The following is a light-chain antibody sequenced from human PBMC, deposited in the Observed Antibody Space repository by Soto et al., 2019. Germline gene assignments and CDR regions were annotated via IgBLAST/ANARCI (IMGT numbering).Light chain of an antibody. V-gene: IGKV3-20*01. CDR3: QQYGGSPSIT. CDR2: AAS. J-gene: IGKJ5*01. Sequence: EIVLTQSPDTLSLSPGESATLSCRASQSVRSSYLAWYQQTPGQTPRLLIYAASSRATGIPDRFSGSGSGTDFTLAIRRLEPEDSAVYYCQQYGGSPSITFGQGTRLEIK. CDR1: QSVRSSY.